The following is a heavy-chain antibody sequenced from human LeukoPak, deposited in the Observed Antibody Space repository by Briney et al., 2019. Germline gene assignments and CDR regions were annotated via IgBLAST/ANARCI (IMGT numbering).Heavy chain of an antibody. V-gene: IGHV4-4*07. J-gene: IGHJ4*02. CDR2: ISITEGT. CDR3: ARLGRDINDWYADDC. D-gene: IGHD6-19*01. CDR1: GGSVNTYY. Sequence: PSETLSLTCSVAGGSVNTYYWSWIRQSAGKVLEWIGRISITEGTNYNPSLKSRVSMSVDESKNQVSLKLGSVTAADTAVYYCARLGRDINDWYADDCWGQGTLVTVSS.